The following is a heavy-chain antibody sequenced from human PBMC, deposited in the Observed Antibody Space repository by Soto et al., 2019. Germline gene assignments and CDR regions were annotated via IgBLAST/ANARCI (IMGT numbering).Heavy chain of an antibody. CDR1: GFTFSSYD. CDR3: XXRVSGNYDY. J-gene: IGHJ4*02. CDR2: ISSNGGTT. V-gene: IGHV3-64*01. D-gene: IGHD1-7*01. Sequence: EVQLAESGGGMVQPGGSLRLSCVASGFTFSSYDMHWVRQAPGKGLEYVSSISSNGGTTYYGNSVKGRFTISRDNSKNTLYLQMGSLXXXXXXXXXXXXRVSGNYDYWGQGTLVTVSS.